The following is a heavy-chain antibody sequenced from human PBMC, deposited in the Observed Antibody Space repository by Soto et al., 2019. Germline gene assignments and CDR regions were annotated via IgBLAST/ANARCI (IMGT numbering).Heavy chain of an antibody. CDR2: ILPIFGIP. V-gene: IGHV1-69*02. CDR3: ASGSVYGSGSYAVDY. Sequence: QVQLVQSGAEVKKPGSSVNVSCKASGGTFSNHVISWVRQAPGQGLEWMGTILPIFGIPNYAQKFQGRVKISEDKSTSTAYMELSSLRSDDTAVYYCASGSVYGSGSYAVDYWGQGTLVTVSS. J-gene: IGHJ4*01. D-gene: IGHD3-10*01. CDR1: GGTFSNHV.